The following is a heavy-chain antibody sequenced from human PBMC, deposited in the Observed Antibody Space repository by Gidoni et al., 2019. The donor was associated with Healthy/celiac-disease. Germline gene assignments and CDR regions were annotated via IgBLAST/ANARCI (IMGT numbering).Heavy chain of an antibody. Sequence: EVQLVASGGGLVQPGRSLRLSCTASGFTFGDYAMSWVRQAPGKGLGWVGFIRSKAYGGTTEYAASVKGRFTISRDDSKSIAYLQMNSLKTEDTAVYYCTRTAEDSSSSGVDYWGQGTLVTVSS. V-gene: IGHV3-49*04. CDR1: GFTFGDYA. CDR2: IRSKAYGGTT. CDR3: TRTAEDSSSSGVDY. D-gene: IGHD6-6*01. J-gene: IGHJ4*02.